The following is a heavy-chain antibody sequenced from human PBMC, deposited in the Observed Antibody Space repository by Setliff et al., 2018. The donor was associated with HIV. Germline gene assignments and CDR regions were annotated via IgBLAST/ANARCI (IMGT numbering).Heavy chain of an antibody. Sequence: PGGSLRLSCAASGFTFSSYSMNWVRQAPGKGLEWVSSISSRSTYIYYAESVKGRFTISRDNAKNSLYLQMNSLRAEDTAVYYCARDRIDIISYELRDAFDIWGQGTMVTVSS. CDR2: ISSRSTYI. CDR3: ARDRIDIISYELRDAFDI. J-gene: IGHJ3*02. D-gene: IGHD2-15*01. V-gene: IGHV3-21*01. CDR1: GFTFSSYS.